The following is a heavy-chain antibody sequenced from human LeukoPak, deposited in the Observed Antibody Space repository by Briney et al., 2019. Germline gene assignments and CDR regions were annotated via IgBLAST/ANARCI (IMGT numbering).Heavy chain of an antibody. CDR1: GDSFSSYA. D-gene: IGHD3-10*01. CDR2: IIPILDIK. CDR3: ARDSRPYYTGSGSYYKIGRFDY. J-gene: IGHJ4*02. Sequence: SVKVSCKASGDSFSSYALSWVRQAPGQGLEWMGRIIPILDIKTYAERFQDRVTITADEDTSTVYMELSSLRSEDTALYYCARDSRPYYTGSGSYYKIGRFDYWGQGTGVTVSS. V-gene: IGHV1-69*04.